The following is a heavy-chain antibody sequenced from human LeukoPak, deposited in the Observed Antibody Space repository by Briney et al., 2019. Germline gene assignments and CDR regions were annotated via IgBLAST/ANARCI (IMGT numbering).Heavy chain of an antibody. CDR2: INWNGGST. D-gene: IGHD5-18*01. V-gene: IGHV3-20*04. CDR1: GFTFDDYG. CDR3: ARERGYSYGLYYYYMDV. Sequence: GGSLRLSCAASGFTFDDYGMSWVRHAPGKGLEWVSGINWNGGSTGYADSVKGRFTISRDNAKNSLYLQMNSLRAEDTALYYCARERGYSYGLYYYYMDVWGKGTTVTVSS. J-gene: IGHJ6*03.